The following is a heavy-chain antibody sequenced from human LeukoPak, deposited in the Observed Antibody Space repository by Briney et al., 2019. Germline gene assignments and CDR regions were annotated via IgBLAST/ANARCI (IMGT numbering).Heavy chain of an antibody. J-gene: IGHJ6*03. V-gene: IGHV1-69*05. Sequence: SVTGSCKASGGTFSSDAISWVRQAPGQGLEWMGGIIPIFGTANYAQKFQGRVTITTDESTSTAYMELSSLRSEDTAVYYCARGTTSTSTLDAYYYYYYMDVWGKGTTVTVSS. D-gene: IGHD4-11*01. CDR2: IIPIFGTA. CDR3: ARGTTSTSTLDAYYYYYYMDV. CDR1: GGTFSSDA.